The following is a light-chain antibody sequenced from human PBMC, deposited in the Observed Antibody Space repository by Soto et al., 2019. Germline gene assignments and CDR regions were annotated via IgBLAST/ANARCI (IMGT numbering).Light chain of an antibody. J-gene: IGKJ1*01. Sequence: IHMTQSPSSLSASVSARVTTTCRTSQPISGYLTWYQQKPGQAPRLLIYTSSNLQTGVPSRFSGSGSGTHFTLTISSLQPEDFATYYCQQSYNTPRTFGQGTKVDIK. CDR3: QQSYNTPRT. V-gene: IGKV1-39*01. CDR2: TSS. CDR1: QPISGY.